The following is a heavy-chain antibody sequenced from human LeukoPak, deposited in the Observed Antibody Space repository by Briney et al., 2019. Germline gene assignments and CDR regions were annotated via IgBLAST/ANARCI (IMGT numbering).Heavy chain of an antibody. D-gene: IGHD2-2*01. CDR3: ARHPNTRYCSSTSCYGGPTNNNWFDP. Sequence: PSETLSLTCAVYGGSFSGYYWSWIRQPPGKGLEWIGEINHSGSTNYNPSLKSRVTISVDTSKNHFSLKLSSVTAADTAVYYCARHPNTRYCSSTSCYGGPTNNNWFDPWGQGTLVTVSS. J-gene: IGHJ5*02. V-gene: IGHV4-34*01. CDR1: GGSFSGYY. CDR2: INHSGST.